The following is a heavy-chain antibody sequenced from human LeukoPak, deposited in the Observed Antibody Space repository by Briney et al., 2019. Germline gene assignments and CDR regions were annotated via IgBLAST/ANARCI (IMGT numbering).Heavy chain of an antibody. CDR3: ARDIADVPDSHGGFDI. Sequence: GGSLRLSCAASGFTFSSYSMNWVRQAPGKGLEWVSYISSSSSTIYYADSVKGRFTISRDNSKNTLYLQMNSLRAEDTAVYYCARDIADVPDSHGGFDIWGQGTMVTVSS. CDR1: GFTFSSYS. D-gene: IGHD2-15*01. V-gene: IGHV3-48*01. J-gene: IGHJ3*02. CDR2: ISSSSSTI.